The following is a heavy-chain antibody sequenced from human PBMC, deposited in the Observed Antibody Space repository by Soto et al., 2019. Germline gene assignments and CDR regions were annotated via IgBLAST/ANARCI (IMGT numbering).Heavy chain of an antibody. D-gene: IGHD3-10*01. J-gene: IGHJ6*03. V-gene: IGHV5-51*01. CDR3: ARHGPYGSGSWGYYYYMDV. CDR1: GYSFTSYW. CDR2: IYPGDSDT. Sequence: GESLKISCKGSGYSFTSYWIGWVRQMPGKGLEWMGIIYPGDSDTRYSPSFQGQVTISADKSISTAYLQWSSLKASDTAMYYCARHGPYGSGSWGYYYYMDVWGKGTTVTVSS.